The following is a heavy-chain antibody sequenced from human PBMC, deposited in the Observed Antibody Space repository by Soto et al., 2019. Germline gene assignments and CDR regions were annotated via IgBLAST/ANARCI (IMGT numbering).Heavy chain of an antibody. CDR3: ASRTSTPSRAFDI. V-gene: IGHV4-4*02. CDR2: IYHSGST. J-gene: IGHJ3*02. CDR1: GGSISRSNW. D-gene: IGHD1-7*01. Sequence: QVQLQESGPGLVKASGTLSLTRAVSGGSISRSNWWGWVRQPPGKGLEWIGEIYHSGSTNYNPSLKSRVTISVDKSKNQFSLKLSSVTAADTAVYYCASRTSTPSRAFDIWGQGTMVTVSS.